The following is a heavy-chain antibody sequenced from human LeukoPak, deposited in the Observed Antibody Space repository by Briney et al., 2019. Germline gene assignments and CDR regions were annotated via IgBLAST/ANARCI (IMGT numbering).Heavy chain of an antibody. V-gene: IGHV1-18*01. CDR1: GYTFTSYG. CDR2: ISAYNGNT. J-gene: IGHJ6*02. CDR3: ARESSHYYYYGMDV. Sequence: ASVKVSCKASGYTFTSYGISWVRQAPGQGLEWMGWISAYNGNTNYAQKLQGRVTMTTDTSTSTAYMELRSLRSDDTAVYYCARESSHYYYYGMDVWGQGTTVTASS.